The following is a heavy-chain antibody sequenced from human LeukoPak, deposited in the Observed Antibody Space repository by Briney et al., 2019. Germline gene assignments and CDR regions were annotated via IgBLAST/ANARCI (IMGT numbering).Heavy chain of an antibody. D-gene: IGHD2-21*02. V-gene: IGHV4-59*01. CDR3: ARYCDGDCNSSAFDL. CDR1: GRYINKYY. CDR2: IYFSGST. Sequence: PSETLSLTCIVSGRYINKYYWSWIRQSPGKAPEWIGYIYFSGSTNYNPSLRGRVTMSVDTSKNQFSLKLTSVTAADTAVYYCARYCDGDCNSSAFDLWGQGTVVTVSS. J-gene: IGHJ3*01.